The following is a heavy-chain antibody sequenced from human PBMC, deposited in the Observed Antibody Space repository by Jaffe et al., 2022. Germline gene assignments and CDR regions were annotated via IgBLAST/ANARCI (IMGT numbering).Heavy chain of an antibody. J-gene: IGHJ6*03. CDR1: GFSLSTSGMC. CDR3: ARITSPNDFWSGYYTGENYYYYMDV. CDR2: IDWDDDK. D-gene: IGHD3-3*01. Sequence: QVTLRESGPALVKPTQTLTLTCTFSGFSLSTSGMCVSWIRQPPGKALEWLALIDWDDDKYYSTSLKTRLTISKDTSKNQVVLTMTNMDPVDTATYYCARITSPNDFWSGYYTGENYYYYMDVWGKGTTVTVSS. V-gene: IGHV2-70*01.